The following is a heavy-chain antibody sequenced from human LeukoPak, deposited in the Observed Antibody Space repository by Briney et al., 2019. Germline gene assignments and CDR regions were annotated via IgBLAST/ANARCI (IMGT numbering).Heavy chain of an antibody. CDR1: GYTFTNYG. D-gene: IGHD6-13*01. V-gene: IGHV1-18*01. J-gene: IGHJ4*02. CDR3: VREGSIWFDY. CDR2: ISGYNGNR. Sequence: ASVKVSCKASGYTFTNYGLSWVRQAPGQGLEWMGGISGYNGNRNFAQKFQGRLTMTTDTSTNTAYMELRSLRFDDTAVYYCVREGSIWFDYWGQGTLVTVSS.